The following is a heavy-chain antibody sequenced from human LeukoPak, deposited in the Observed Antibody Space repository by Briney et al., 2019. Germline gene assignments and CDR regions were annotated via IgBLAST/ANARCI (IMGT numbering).Heavy chain of an antibody. V-gene: IGHV1-69*13. Sequence: SVKVSCKASGGTFSSYAISWVRQAPGQGLEWMGGIIPIFGTANYAQKFQGRVTITADESTSTAYMELSSLRSEDTAVYYCATGGNSIAPFDYWGQGTLVTVSS. D-gene: IGHD4-23*01. CDR1: GGTFSSYA. CDR3: ATGGNSIAPFDY. CDR2: IIPIFGTA. J-gene: IGHJ4*02.